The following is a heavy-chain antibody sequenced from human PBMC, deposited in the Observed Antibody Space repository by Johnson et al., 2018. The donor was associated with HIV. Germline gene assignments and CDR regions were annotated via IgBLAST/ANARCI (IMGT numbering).Heavy chain of an antibody. Sequence: MQLVESGGGVVQPGRSLRLSCAASGFTFSSYWMSWVRQAPGKGLEWVANIKQDGSEKYYVDSVKGRFTISRDNAKNSLYLQMNSLRAEDTAVYYCASRTKYKPRPKYGSGSSAFDIWGQGTMVTVSS. J-gene: IGHJ3*02. V-gene: IGHV3-7*01. D-gene: IGHD3-10*01. CDR2: IKQDGSEK. CDR1: GFTFSSYW. CDR3: ASRTKYKPRPKYGSGSSAFDI.